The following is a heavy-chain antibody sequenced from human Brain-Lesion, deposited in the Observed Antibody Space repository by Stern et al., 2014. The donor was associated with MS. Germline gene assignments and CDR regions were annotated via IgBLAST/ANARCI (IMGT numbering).Heavy chain of an antibody. J-gene: IGHJ4*02. V-gene: IGHV5-51*01. CDR3: ARRGDSSSSGFDY. D-gene: IGHD6-6*01. Sequence: EVQLXXXGAEVKKPGESLKISCKGSGYRVTSNWNGWVRQMPGKGLEWMGILLHGDSDTRCSRSFQGQVTISADKSISTAYLQWSSLQASDTAMYYCARRGDSSSSGFDYWGQGTLVIVSS. CDR1: GYRVTSNW. CDR2: LLHGDSDT.